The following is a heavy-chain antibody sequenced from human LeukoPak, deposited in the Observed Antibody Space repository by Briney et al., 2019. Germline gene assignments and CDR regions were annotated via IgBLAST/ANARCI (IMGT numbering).Heavy chain of an antibody. CDR2: INPNSGGT. V-gene: IGHV1-2*02. D-gene: IGHD6-19*01. CDR1: GYTFTGYY. CDR3: ARAVAGLPGAFDI. Sequence: GASVKVSCKASGYTFTGYYMHWVRQAPGQGLEWMGWINPNSGGTNYAQKFQGRVTMTRDTSISTAYMELSRLRSDDTAVYYCARAVAGLPGAFDIWGQGTMVTVSS. J-gene: IGHJ3*02.